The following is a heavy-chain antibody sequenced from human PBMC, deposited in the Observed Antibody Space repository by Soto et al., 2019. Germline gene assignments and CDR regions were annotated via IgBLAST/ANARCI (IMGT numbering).Heavy chain of an antibody. CDR3: ARLGNCGDRLRDY. CDR2: IYYSGST. V-gene: IGHV4-59*08. CDR1: GGSISSYY. J-gene: IGHJ4*02. D-gene: IGHD4-17*01. Sequence: SETLSLTCTVSGGSISSYYWSWIRQPPGKGLEWIGYIYYSGSTNYNPSLKSRVTISVDTSKNQFSLKLSSVTAADTAVYYCARLGNCGDRLRDYCGQGTLVTVSS.